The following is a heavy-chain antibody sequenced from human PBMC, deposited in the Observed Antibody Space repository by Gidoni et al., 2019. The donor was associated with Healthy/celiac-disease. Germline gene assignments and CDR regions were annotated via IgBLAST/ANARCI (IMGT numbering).Heavy chain of an antibody. CDR1: GYTFTSYF. Sequence: QVQLVQSGAEVKKPGASVKVSCKASGYTFTSYFMHWVRQAPGQGLEWMGIINPSGGSTSYAQKFQGRVTMTRDTSTSTVYMELSSLRSEDTAVYYCARDASGYNWFDPWGQGTLVTVSS. CDR3: ARDASGYNWFDP. CDR2: INPSGGST. J-gene: IGHJ5*02. V-gene: IGHV1-46*01.